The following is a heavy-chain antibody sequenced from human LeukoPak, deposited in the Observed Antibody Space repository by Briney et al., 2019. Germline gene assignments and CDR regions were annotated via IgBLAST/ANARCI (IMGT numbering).Heavy chain of an antibody. CDR2: INPNSGGT. D-gene: IGHD6-13*01. CDR1: GYTFTGYY. CDR3: VRDSGRAAANR. Sequence: EASVKVSCKASGYTFTGYYMHWVRQASGQGLEWMGRINPNSGGTNYAQKFQGRVTMTRDTSISTSYMELSRLTSDDTAVYYCVRDSGRAAANRWGQGTLVTVSS. J-gene: IGHJ4*02. V-gene: IGHV1-2*06.